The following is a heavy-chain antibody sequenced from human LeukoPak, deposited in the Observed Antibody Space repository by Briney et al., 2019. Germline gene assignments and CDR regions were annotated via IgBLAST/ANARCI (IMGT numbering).Heavy chain of an antibody. CDR1: GYTFTSYA. Sequence: GASVKVSCKASGYTFTSYAMNWVRQAPGQGLEWMGWINTNTGNPTYAQGFTGRFVFSLDTSVSTAYLQISSLKAEDTAVYYCALGIAAAGTHWFDPWGQGTLVTVSS. J-gene: IGHJ5*02. CDR2: INTNTGNP. D-gene: IGHD6-13*01. CDR3: ALGIAAAGTHWFDP. V-gene: IGHV7-4-1*02.